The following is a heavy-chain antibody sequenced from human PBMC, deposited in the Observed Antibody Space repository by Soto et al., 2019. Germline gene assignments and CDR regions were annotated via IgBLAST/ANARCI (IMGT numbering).Heavy chain of an antibody. V-gene: IGHV1-8*01. Sequence: QVQLVQSGAEVRKPGASVKVSCKTSGYTFTNYDINWVRQATGQGPEWMGWMNPNSGDTGYARKFQGRVTMTRDTSISTAYMELSSLRSEDTAVYYCTRNGYHYDSKTYYNLYYYYMDVWGKGTTVTVSS. CDR3: TRNGYHYDSKTYYNLYYYYMDV. CDR1: GYTFTNYD. CDR2: MNPNSGDT. D-gene: IGHD3-10*01. J-gene: IGHJ6*03.